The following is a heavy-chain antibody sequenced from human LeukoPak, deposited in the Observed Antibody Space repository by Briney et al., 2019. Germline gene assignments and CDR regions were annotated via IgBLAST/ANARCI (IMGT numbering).Heavy chain of an antibody. CDR3: ARDFNPAGYSSAWATCAF. D-gene: IGHD6-19*01. CDR2: IKEDGSDK. Sequence: PGGSLRLSCAASGFTFSSYWMSWVRQAPGKGLEWVANIKEDGSDKYYADSVRGRFTISRDNAKNSLFLQMSSLRAEDTAVYYCARDFNPAGYSSAWATCAFWGQGTVVTVSS. J-gene: IGHJ4*02. CDR1: GFTFSSYW. V-gene: IGHV3-7*05.